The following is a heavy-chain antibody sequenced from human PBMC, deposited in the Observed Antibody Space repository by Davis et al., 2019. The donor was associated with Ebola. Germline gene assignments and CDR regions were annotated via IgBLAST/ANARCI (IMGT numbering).Heavy chain of an antibody. V-gene: IGHV4-59*08. CDR2: IYYSGSA. CDR3: AGVDYAGAFDI. CDR1: GGSISSYY. Sequence: SETLSLTCTVSGGSISSYYWSWIRQPPGKGLEWIGYIYYSGSANYNPSLKSRVTISVDTSKNQFSLKLRSVTAADTAVYYCAGVDYAGAFDIWGQGTMVTVSS. J-gene: IGHJ3*02. D-gene: IGHD4-17*01.